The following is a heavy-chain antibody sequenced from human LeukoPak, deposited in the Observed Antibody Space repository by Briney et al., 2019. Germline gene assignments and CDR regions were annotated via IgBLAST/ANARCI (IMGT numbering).Heavy chain of an antibody. D-gene: IGHD6-6*01. V-gene: IGHV3-23*01. J-gene: IGHJ4*02. Sequence: PGGSLRLSCAASGFTFNTYAMSWVRQAPWERLQWVSGISDSGGNTYYADSVRGRFTISRDNSQNTLYLQMNSLRAEDTAVYYCARHRSSWLIDYWGQGTLVTVSS. CDR3: ARHRSSWLIDY. CDR2: ISDSGGNT. CDR1: GFTFNTYA.